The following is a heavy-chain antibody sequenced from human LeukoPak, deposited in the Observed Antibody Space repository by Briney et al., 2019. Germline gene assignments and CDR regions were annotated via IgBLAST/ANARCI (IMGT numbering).Heavy chain of an antibody. V-gene: IGHV4-39*01. CDR2: ISYGGST. D-gene: IGHD2-2*01. J-gene: IGHJ4*02. Sequence: SETLSLTCTVSGGSICSSTYYWGWIRQPPGKGLEWIGSISYGGSTYYNSSLKDRVTISVDTSKNQFSLKLNSVTAADTAVYYCARPLVPAATTGFDYWGQGTLVTVSS. CDR3: ARPLVPAATTGFDY. CDR1: GGSICSSTYY.